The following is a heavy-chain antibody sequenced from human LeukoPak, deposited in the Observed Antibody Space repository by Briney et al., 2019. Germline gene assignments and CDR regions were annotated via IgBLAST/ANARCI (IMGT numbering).Heavy chain of an antibody. V-gene: IGHV1-3*01. J-gene: IGHJ5*02. CDR3: ARLGIPLAAAADNWFDP. CDR1: GYTFTSYA. D-gene: IGHD6-13*01. Sequence: ASVKVSCKASGYTFTSYAMHWVRQAPGQRLEWMGWINAGNGNTKYSQKFQGRVTITRDTSASTAYMELSSLRSEDTAVYYCARLGIPLAAAADNWFDPWGQGTLVTVSS. CDR2: INAGNGNT.